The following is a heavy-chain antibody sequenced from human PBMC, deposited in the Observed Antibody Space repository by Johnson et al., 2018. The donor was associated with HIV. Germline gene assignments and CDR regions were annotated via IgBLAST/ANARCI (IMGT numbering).Heavy chain of an antibody. D-gene: IGHD3-10*01. J-gene: IGHJ3*02. CDR3: ARAKVARGAEGWAFDI. Sequence: QVQVLESGGGVVQPGRSLRLSCAASGFTFSSYAMHWVRQAPGKGLEWVAVMWYDGSNTYYADSVKGRFTISRDNSKNTLYLQMNSLSAEDTAVYYCARAKVARGAEGWAFDIWGQGTMVTVSS. V-gene: IGHV3-30*04. CDR2: MWYDGSNT. CDR1: GFTFSSYA.